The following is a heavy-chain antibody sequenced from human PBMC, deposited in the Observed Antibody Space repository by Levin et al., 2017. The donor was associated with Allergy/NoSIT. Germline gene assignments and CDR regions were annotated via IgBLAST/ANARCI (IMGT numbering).Heavy chain of an antibody. V-gene: IGHV3-23*01. Sequence: GESLKISCAASGFTFSSYAMSWVRQAPGKGLEWVSAISGSGGSTYYADSVKGRFTISRDNSKNTLYLQMNSLRAEDTAVYYCAKEGADGWISYYFNWFDPWGQGTLVTVSS. J-gene: IGHJ5*02. CDR3: AKEGADGWISYYFNWFDP. CDR1: GFTFSSYA. CDR2: ISGSGGST. D-gene: IGHD3-10*01.